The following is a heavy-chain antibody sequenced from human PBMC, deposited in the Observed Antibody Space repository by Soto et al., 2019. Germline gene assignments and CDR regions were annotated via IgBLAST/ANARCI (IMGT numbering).Heavy chain of an antibody. J-gene: IGHJ3*01. V-gene: IGHV1-3*01. Sequence: QVQLVQSGAEVKRPGASVTVSCKASGYTFSNYVIQWVRQAPGQRLEWMGWINVGNDNTYSSKRCQGRVTITSDTSAGVAYMEVRSLIPEDTAVYYCARASGIAVAYAFDCWGQGTLVTVSS. D-gene: IGHD6-19*01. CDR2: INVGNDNT. CDR1: GYTFSNYV. CDR3: ARASGIAVAYAFDC.